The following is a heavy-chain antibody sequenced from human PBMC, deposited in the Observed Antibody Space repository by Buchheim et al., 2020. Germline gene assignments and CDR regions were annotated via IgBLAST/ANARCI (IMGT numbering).Heavy chain of an antibody. CDR3: AKGDTALVLYYYYMDV. CDR2: ISGSGGST. CDR1: GFPFSSFA. D-gene: IGHD5-18*01. V-gene: IGHV3-23*01. J-gene: IGHJ6*03. Sequence: EVQLLESGGGLVQPGGSLRLSCAASGFPFSSFAMSWVRQAPGKGLEWVSAISGSGGSTYYADSVKGRFTISRDNSKNTLYLQMNSLRAEDTAIYYCAKGDTALVLYYYYMDVWGKGTT.